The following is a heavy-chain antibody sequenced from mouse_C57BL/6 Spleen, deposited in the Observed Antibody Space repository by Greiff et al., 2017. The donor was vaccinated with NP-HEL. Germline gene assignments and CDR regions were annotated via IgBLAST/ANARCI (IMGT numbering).Heavy chain of an antibody. D-gene: IGHD1-1*01. CDR3: TTYYGSLPGFAY. V-gene: IGHV14-1*01. CDR1: GFNIKDYY. CDR2: IDPEDGDT. J-gene: IGHJ3*01. Sequence: EGQRKKEGAELVRPGASVKLSCTASGFNIKDYYMHWVKQRHEQGLEWIGRIDPEDGDTEYAPKLQGKATMTADTSSNTAYLQLSSLTSEDTAVYYCTTYYGSLPGFAYWGPGTLVTVSA.